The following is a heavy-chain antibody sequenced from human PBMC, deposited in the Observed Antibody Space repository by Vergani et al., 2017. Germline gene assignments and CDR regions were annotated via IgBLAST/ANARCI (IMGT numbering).Heavy chain of an antibody. Sequence: VQLLESGGGLVQPGGFLRLSCAASGFTFSSYAMSWIRQPPGKGLEWIGEINHSGSTNYNPSLKSRVTISVDTSKNQFSLKLSSVTAADTAVYYCARGGRPLFWSGYSGSGMDVWGQGTTVTVSS. CDR1: GFTFSSYA. CDR3: ARGGRPLFWSGYSGSGMDV. J-gene: IGHJ6*02. CDR2: INHSGST. D-gene: IGHD3-3*01. V-gene: IGHV4-34*01.